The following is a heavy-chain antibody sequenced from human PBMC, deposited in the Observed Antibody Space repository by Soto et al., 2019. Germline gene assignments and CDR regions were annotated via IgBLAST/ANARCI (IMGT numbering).Heavy chain of an antibody. CDR3: ARLFPIPDDYGDYYDAFDI. CDR1: GGSISSYY. D-gene: IGHD4-17*01. Sequence: PSETLSLTCTVSGGSISSYYWSWIRQPPGKGLEWIGYIYYSGSTNYNPSLKSRVTISVDTSKNQFSLKLSSVTAADTAVYYCARLFPIPDDYGDYYDAFDIWGQGTMVTVS. V-gene: IGHV4-59*08. J-gene: IGHJ3*02. CDR2: IYYSGST.